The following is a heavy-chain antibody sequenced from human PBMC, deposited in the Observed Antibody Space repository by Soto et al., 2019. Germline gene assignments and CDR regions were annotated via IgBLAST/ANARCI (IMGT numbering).Heavy chain of an antibody. CDR2: IRAYNGNT. J-gene: IGHJ5*02. CDR1: GYTFTNYG. CDR3: ARDGYPAYNWLDP. D-gene: IGHD5-12*01. Sequence: QVQLVQSGAEVKKPGASVKVSCKASGYTFTNYGISWVRQAPGQGLAWMGWIRAYNGNTNYAQKLQGRVTMTTDTSTSTAYIELRSLRAGDTAVYYCARDGYPAYNWLDPWGQGTLVTVSS. V-gene: IGHV1-18*01.